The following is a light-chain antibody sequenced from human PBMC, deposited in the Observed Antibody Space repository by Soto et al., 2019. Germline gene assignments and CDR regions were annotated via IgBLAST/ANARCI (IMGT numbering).Light chain of an antibody. V-gene: IGLV1-44*01. CDR1: SSNIGKNT. J-gene: IGLJ2*01. CDR2: STN. CDR3: AVWEDSLNCPI. Sequence: QSVLTQVPATSGTPGQTVAISCSGSSSNIGKNTVNWYQQFPGTAPKLLIHSTNHRPSGVPDRFSGSKSGTSASLAISGLQSEDEAEYYCAVWEDSLNCPIFGGGTKVTVL.